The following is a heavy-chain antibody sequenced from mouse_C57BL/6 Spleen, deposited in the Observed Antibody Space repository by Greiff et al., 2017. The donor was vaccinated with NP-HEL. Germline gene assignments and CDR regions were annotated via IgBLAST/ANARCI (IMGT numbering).Heavy chain of an antibody. V-gene: IGHV1-64*01. D-gene: IGHD1-1*01. J-gene: IGHJ3*01. Sequence: QVQLQQPGAELVKPGASVKLSCKASGYTFTSYWMHWVKQRPGQGLEWIGMIHPNSGSTKYNEKFKSKATLTVDKSSSTAYMQLSSLTSEDSAVYYCARNYYGSSYGFAYWGQGTLVTVSA. CDR2: IHPNSGST. CDR3: ARNYYGSSYGFAY. CDR1: GYTFTSYW.